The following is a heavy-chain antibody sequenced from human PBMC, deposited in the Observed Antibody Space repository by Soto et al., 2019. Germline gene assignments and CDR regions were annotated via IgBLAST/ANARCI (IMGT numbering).Heavy chain of an antibody. CDR2: IRSKAYGGTT. CDR1: GFTFGGYA. V-gene: IGHV3-49*03. D-gene: IGHD6-13*01. J-gene: IGHJ6*02. CDR3: TRARVAAAGTSNYYYGMDV. Sequence: PGGSLRLSCTASGFTFGGYAMNWFRQAPGKGQEWVGFIRSKAYGGTTEYAASVKGRFTISRDDSKSIAYLQMNSLKTEDTAVYYCTRARVAAAGTSNYYYGMDVWGQGTTVXVSS.